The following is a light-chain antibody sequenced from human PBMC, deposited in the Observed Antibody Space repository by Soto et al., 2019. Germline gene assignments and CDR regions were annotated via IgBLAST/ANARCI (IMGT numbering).Light chain of an antibody. V-gene: IGKV3-20*01. CDR1: QSVGRNY. CDR2: DAS. J-gene: IGKJ4*01. CDR3: HQYAVSPLT. Sequence: EIVLTQSPGTLSLYPGESATLSCRASQSVGRNYLAWFQHKPDQAPRLLIYDASNRATGVPDRFSGSGSGTDLTLSVTRLEPEDFAVYYSHQYAVSPLTFGGGTTVEIK.